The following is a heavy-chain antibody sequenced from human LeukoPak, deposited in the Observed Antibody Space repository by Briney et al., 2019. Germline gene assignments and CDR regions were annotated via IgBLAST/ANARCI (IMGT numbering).Heavy chain of an antibody. CDR1: GASISSDY. Sequence: SETLSLTCTVSGASISSDYWSWVRQPPGKGLEWIGYIYYSGTTNYNPSLKSRVTISVDTSKNQFSLNLSSVTAADTAVYFCATSMHGYCSGGSCYGAFDIWGQGTMVTVSS. V-gene: IGHV4-59*01. CDR2: IYYSGTT. CDR3: ATSMHGYCSGGSCYGAFDI. D-gene: IGHD2-15*01. J-gene: IGHJ3*02.